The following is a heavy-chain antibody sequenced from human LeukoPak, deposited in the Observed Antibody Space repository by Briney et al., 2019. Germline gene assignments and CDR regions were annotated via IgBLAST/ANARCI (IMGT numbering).Heavy chain of an antibody. Sequence: PSETLSLTCTVSGGSITSSNYYWGWIRQPPGKGLEWIGSIYYSGSTYYNPSLKSRVAISVDTSKNQFSLRLTSVTAADTAVYYCARQEGYCSGGTCYPLGGVAFDIWGQGTMVTVSS. J-gene: IGHJ3*02. D-gene: IGHD2-15*01. CDR2: IYYSGST. CDR1: GGSITSSNYY. CDR3: ARQEGYCSGGTCYPLGGVAFDI. V-gene: IGHV4-39*01.